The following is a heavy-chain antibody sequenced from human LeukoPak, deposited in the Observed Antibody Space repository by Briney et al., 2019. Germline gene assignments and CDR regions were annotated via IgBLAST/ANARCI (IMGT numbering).Heavy chain of an antibody. CDR2: ISSSSSYI. Sequence: GGSLRLSCAASGFTFSSYSMNWVRRAPGKGLEWVSSISSSSSYIYYADSVKGRFTISRDNAKNSLYLQMNSLRAEDTAVYYCARGARGVGATPHDYWGQGTLVTVSS. CDR3: ARGARGVGATPHDY. CDR1: GFTFSSYS. D-gene: IGHD1-26*01. V-gene: IGHV3-21*01. J-gene: IGHJ4*02.